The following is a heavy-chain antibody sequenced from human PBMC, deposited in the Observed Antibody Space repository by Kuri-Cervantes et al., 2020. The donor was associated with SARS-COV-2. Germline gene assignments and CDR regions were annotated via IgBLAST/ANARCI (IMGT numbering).Heavy chain of an antibody. J-gene: IGHJ6*02. CDR2: ISYDGSNK. D-gene: IGHD3-3*01. CDR3: ASRFWSGYYQPYYYYGMDV. CDR1: GFIFSSYG. V-gene: IGHV3-30*03. Sequence: GESPKIPCVASGFIFSSYGMHWVRQAPGKGLEWVAVISYDGSNKYYADSVKGRFTISRDNSKNTLYLQMNSLRAEDTAVYYCASRFWSGYYQPYYYYGMDVWGQGTTVTVSS.